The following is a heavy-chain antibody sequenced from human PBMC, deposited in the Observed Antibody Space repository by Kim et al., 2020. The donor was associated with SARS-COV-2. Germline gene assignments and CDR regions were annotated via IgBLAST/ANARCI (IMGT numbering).Heavy chain of an antibody. V-gene: IGHV3-49*02. CDR3: TRDDYGGYRRDS. Sequence: EYAASVKGRLTISRDDSKSIAYLQMNSLKTEDTAVYYCTRDDYGGYRRDSWGQGTLVTVSS. D-gene: IGHD4-17*01. J-gene: IGHJ4*02.